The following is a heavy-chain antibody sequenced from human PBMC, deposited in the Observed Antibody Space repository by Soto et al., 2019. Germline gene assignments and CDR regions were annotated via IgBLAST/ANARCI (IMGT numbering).Heavy chain of an antibody. CDR2: IYPSGTT. D-gene: IGHD6-13*01. CDR1: GGSINSSNW. J-gene: IGHJ4*02. Sequence: SETLSLTCAVSGGSINSSNWWTWVRQTPGQGLEWIGEIYPSGTTNYNPSLKSRVTISEDTSKSQFSLKVNSMTAADTAVYYCARYRREAVAGYTLDNWGQGILVTVSS. CDR3: ARYRREAVAGYTLDN. V-gene: IGHV4-4*02.